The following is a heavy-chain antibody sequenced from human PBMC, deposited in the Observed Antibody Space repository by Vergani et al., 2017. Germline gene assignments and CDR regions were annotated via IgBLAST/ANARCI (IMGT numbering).Heavy chain of an antibody. CDR3: ARSGITMVRGEPFDY. Sequence: QVQLVQSGAEVKKPGASVKVSCKASGYTFSSYAISWVRQAPGQGLEWMGRIIPIFGTANYAQKFQGRVTITADESTSTAYMELSSLRSEDTAVYYCARSGITMVRGEPFDYWGQGTLVTVSS. D-gene: IGHD3-10*01. CDR2: IIPIFGTA. CDR1: GYTFSSYA. V-gene: IGHV1-69*18. J-gene: IGHJ4*02.